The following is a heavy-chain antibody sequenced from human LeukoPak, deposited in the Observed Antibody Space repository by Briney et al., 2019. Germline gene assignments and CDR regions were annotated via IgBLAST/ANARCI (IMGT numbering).Heavy chain of an antibody. CDR2: IYTSGST. CDR1: GGSISSYY. V-gene: IGHV4-4*07. Sequence: PSETLSLTCTVSGGSISSYYWSWTRQPAGKGLEWIGRIYTSGSTNYNPSLKSRVTMSVDTSKNQFSLKLSSVTAADTAVYYCARDGRYSAGGWFDPWGQGTLVTVSS. D-gene: IGHD5-12*01. J-gene: IGHJ5*02. CDR3: ARDGRYSAGGWFDP.